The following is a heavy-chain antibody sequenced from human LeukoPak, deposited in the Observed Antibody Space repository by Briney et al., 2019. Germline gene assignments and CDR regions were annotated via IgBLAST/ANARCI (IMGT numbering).Heavy chain of an antibody. CDR2: ISSSSSYI. Sequence: GGSLRLSCAASGFSFSSYSMNWVRQAPGKGLEWVSSISSSSSYIYYADSVKGRFTISRGNAKSSLYLQMNSLRAEDTAVYYCARGGDSGSSQDYWGQGTLVTVSS. CDR1: GFSFSSYS. D-gene: IGHD1-26*01. CDR3: ARGGDSGSSQDY. V-gene: IGHV3-21*01. J-gene: IGHJ4*02.